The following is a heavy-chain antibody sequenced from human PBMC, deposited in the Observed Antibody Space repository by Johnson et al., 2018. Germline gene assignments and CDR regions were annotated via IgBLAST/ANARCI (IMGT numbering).Heavy chain of an antibody. CDR2: ISSNGDTT. CDR3: ARSSTTSSCY. J-gene: IGHJ4*02. D-gene: IGHD1-1*01. V-gene: IGHV3-64*01. Sequence: VQMVESGGGLVQPGGSLRLSCAASGFTFSDFPIQWVRQAPGKGLEYVSAISSNGDTTYYANSVEGRFTISRDNSRNTVYLQMGSLRAEDMSVYYCARSSTTSSCYWGQGTLVTVSS. CDR1: GFTFSDFP.